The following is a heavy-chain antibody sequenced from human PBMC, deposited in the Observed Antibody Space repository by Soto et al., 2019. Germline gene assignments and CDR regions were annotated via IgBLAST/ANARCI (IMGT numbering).Heavy chain of an antibody. Sequence: EVQLVESGGGLVQPGGSLRLSCAASGFTFSSYWMHWVRQAPGKGLVWVSRINSDGSSTSYADSVKGRFTISRDNAKNTLYLQMNGLRAEDTVVSYCARGWGGPYDYVWGSYQDYWGQGTLVTVSS. CDR2: INSDGSST. D-gene: IGHD3-16*02. J-gene: IGHJ4*02. CDR1: GFTFSSYW. CDR3: ARGWGGPYDYVWGSYQDY. V-gene: IGHV3-74*01.